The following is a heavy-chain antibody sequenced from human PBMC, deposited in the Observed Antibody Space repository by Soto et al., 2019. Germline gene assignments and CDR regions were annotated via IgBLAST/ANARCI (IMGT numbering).Heavy chain of an antibody. J-gene: IGHJ4*02. CDR1: GGSVSSAIYY. Sequence: PSETLSLTCTVSGGSVSSAIYYWTWIRQPPGKGLEWIGYVYYSGTTKSNPSLKSRVIISLDTSKNQFSLKLSSVTAADTAVYYCARWHSYDSSGYRSFDYWGQGTPVTVSS. V-gene: IGHV4-61*01. CDR2: VYYSGTT. CDR3: ARWHSYDSSGYRSFDY. D-gene: IGHD3-22*01.